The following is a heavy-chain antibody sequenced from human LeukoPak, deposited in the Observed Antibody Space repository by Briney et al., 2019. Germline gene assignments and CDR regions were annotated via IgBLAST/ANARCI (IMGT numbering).Heavy chain of an antibody. J-gene: IGHJ4*02. CDR2: IYPGDSDT. V-gene: IGHV5-51*07. Sequence: GESLKISCKGSGYSFTSYWIGWVHQMPGKGLEWMGIIYPGDSDTRYSPSFQGQVTISADKSISTAYLQWSSLKASDTAMYYCARQTLAYCGGDCYSGVGYWGQGTLVTVSS. CDR3: ARQTLAYCGGDCYSGVGY. D-gene: IGHD2-21*02. CDR1: GYSFTSYW.